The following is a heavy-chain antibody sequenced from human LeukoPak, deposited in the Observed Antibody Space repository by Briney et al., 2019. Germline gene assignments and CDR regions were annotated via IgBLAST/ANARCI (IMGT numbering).Heavy chain of an antibody. CDR3: VRDITGWYDYCMDV. J-gene: IGHJ6*03. Sequence: SETLSLTCTVSGGSISTYYWSWIRKAAGKGLEWIGRIQNSGSTNYNPSLKSRVSMSVDPSRNLFSLNLSSVTAADTAVYFCVRDITGWYDYCMDVWGKGTTVTVSS. V-gene: IGHV4-4*07. CDR1: GGSISTYY. CDR2: IQNSGST. D-gene: IGHD6-19*01.